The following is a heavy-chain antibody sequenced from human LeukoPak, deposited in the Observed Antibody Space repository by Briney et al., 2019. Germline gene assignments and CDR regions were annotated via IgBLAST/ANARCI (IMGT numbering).Heavy chain of an antibody. CDR3: ARAHPSDYGDYVYYFDY. CDR2: IYYSGTT. V-gene: IGHV4-59*12. Sequence: SETLSLTCTVSGGSISTYYWSWIRQPPGKGLEWIGYIYYSGTTKYNSSLKSRVTISVDTSKNQFSLKLSSVTAADTAVYYCARAHPSDYGDYVYYFDYWGQGTLVTVSS. J-gene: IGHJ4*02. CDR1: GGSISTYY. D-gene: IGHD4-17*01.